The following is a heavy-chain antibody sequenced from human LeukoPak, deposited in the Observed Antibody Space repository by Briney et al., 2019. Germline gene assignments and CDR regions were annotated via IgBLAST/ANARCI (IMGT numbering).Heavy chain of an antibody. D-gene: IGHD1-26*01. Sequence: GGSLRLSCAASGFTFSSYAMNWVRQAPGKGLEWVSSISDTDDSTYDADSVKGRFSISRDNSKNTLYLQMNSLRAEDTAIYYCAKEDESGSCSDYWGQGTLFTVSS. CDR1: GFTFSSYA. J-gene: IGHJ4*02. CDR3: AKEDESGSCSDY. V-gene: IGHV3-23*01. CDR2: ISDTDDST.